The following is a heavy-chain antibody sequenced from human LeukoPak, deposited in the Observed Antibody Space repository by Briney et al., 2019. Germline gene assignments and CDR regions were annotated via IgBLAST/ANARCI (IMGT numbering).Heavy chain of an antibody. Sequence: GRSLRLSCTASAFTFSSSAFHWVRQAPGRGLEWVAVISFDGNNKHYADSVKGRFTISRDNAKSSLYLQMNSLRAEDTALYYCARAYGKWNDVYFYAFDLWGQGTMVTVSS. J-gene: IGHJ3*01. CDR1: AFTFSSSA. CDR3: ARAYGKWNDVYFYAFDL. V-gene: IGHV3-30-3*01. D-gene: IGHD1-20*01. CDR2: ISFDGNNK.